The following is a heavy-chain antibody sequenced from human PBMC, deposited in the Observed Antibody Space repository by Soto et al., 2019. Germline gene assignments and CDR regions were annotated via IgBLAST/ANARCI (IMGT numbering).Heavy chain of an antibody. J-gene: IGHJ4*02. CDR2: ISYDGSNK. V-gene: IGHV3-30-3*01. CDR3: ARSIAAH. CDR1: GFTFSSYA. Sequence: QVQLVESGGGVVQPGRSLRLSCAASGFTFSSYAMHWVRQAPGKGLEWVAVISYDGSNKYYADSVKGRFTISRDNSKNTRYLQMNSLRAEDTAVYYCARSIAAHWGQGTLVTVSS. D-gene: IGHD6-6*01.